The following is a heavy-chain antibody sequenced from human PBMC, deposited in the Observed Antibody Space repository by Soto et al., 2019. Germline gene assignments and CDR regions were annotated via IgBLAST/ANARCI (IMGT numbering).Heavy chain of an antibody. V-gene: IGHV3-73*02. Sequence: EVQLVESGGGLVQPGGSLKLSCAASGFTFSGSAMHWVRQASGKGLEWVGRIRSKANSYATAYAASVKGRFTISRDDSKNTAYLQMNSLKTEDTAVYYCTRHGSVANGDYVRGMDVWGQGTTVTVSS. CDR1: GFTFSGSA. CDR3: TRHGSVANGDYVRGMDV. J-gene: IGHJ6*02. CDR2: IRSKANSYAT. D-gene: IGHD4-17*01.